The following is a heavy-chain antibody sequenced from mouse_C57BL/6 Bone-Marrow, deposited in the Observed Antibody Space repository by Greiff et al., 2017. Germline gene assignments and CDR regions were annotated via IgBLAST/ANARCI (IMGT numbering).Heavy chain of an antibody. Sequence: DVMLVESGGDLVKPGGSLKLSCAASGFTFSSYGMSWVRQTPDKRLEWVATISSGGSYTYYPDSVKGRFTIPRDNAKNTLYLQMSSLKSEDTAMYYCARQRTGYYFDYWGQGTTLTVSS. CDR3: ARQRTGYYFDY. CDR1: GFTFSSYG. D-gene: IGHD4-1*01. CDR2: ISSGGSYT. J-gene: IGHJ2*01. V-gene: IGHV5-6*02.